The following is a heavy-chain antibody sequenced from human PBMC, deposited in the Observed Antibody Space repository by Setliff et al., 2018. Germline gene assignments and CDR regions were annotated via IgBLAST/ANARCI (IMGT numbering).Heavy chain of an antibody. D-gene: IGHD3-3*01. CDR2: IYPSGST. J-gene: IGHJ4*02. CDR1: GGSISSSSYY. CDR3: ARRTEYYNFWSGYYDY. Sequence: PSETLSLTCTVSGGSISSSSYYWGWSRQPPGKGLEWIGSIYPSGSTHYNPSLKSRVTISVDTSKNQFSLKLSSVTAADTAVYYCARRTEYYNFWSGYYDYWGQGTLVTVSS. V-gene: IGHV4-39*07.